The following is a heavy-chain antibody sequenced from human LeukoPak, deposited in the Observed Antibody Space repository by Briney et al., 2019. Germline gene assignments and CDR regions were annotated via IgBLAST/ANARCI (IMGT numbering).Heavy chain of an antibody. CDR2: IKGDGSST. Sequence: GGSLRLSCAASGFTFSSHWMHWVRHTPGKGLVWVSRIKGDGSSTSYADSVKGRFTISRDNAKNTLYLRMNSLRAEDTAVYYCARDGYSFGHDFDYWGQGTLVTVSS. CDR1: GFTFSSHW. CDR3: ARDGYSFGHDFDY. V-gene: IGHV3-74*01. J-gene: IGHJ4*02. D-gene: IGHD5-18*01.